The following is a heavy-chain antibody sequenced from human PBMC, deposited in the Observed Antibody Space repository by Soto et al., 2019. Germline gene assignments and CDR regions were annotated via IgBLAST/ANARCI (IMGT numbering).Heavy chain of an antibody. CDR2: IKSKTDGGTT. D-gene: IGHD3-3*01. V-gene: IGHV3-15*07. CDR3: TTSGLVTIFGVVIGYYYGMDV. CDR1: GFTFSNAW. J-gene: IGHJ6*02. Sequence: GGSLRLSCAASGFTFSNAWMNWVRQAPGKGLEWVGRIKSKTDGGTTDYAAPVKGRFTISRDDSKNTLYLQMNSLKTEDTAVYYCTTSGLVTIFGVVIGYYYGMDVWGQGTKVTVSS.